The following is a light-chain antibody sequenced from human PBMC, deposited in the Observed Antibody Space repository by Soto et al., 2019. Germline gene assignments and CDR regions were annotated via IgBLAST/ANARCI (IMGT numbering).Light chain of an antibody. V-gene: IGLV2-23*02. CDR2: EAS. J-gene: IGLJ1*01. CDR1: SSDVGNYNL. Sequence: QSALTQPASVSGSPGQSITISCTGTSSDVGNYNLVSWYQQHPGKAPKLMIYEASKRPSGVSNRFSASKSGITASLAISGLQAEDEADYYCCSYAGGSPLGVFGTGTKSPS. CDR3: CSYAGGSPLGV.